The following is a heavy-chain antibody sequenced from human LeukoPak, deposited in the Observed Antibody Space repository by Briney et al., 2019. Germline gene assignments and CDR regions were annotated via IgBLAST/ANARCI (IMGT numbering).Heavy chain of an antibody. CDR2: IYSGGST. V-gene: IGHV3-53*01. Sequence: PGGSLRLSFAASGFTVSSNYMSRVRQAPGKGLGGVSVIYSGGSTYYADSVKGRFTISRDNSKNTLYLQMNSLRAEDTAVYYCARDLISSGYVYGMDVWGQGTTVTVSS. D-gene: IGHD3-22*01. J-gene: IGHJ6*02. CDR1: GFTVSSNY. CDR3: ARDLISSGYVYGMDV.